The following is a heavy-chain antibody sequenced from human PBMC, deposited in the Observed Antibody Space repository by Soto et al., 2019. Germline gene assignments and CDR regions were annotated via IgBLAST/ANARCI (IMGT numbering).Heavy chain of an antibody. J-gene: IGHJ4*02. D-gene: IGHD3-9*01. V-gene: IGHV4-34*01. Sequence: XETLSLTCSVDGGSFSGYCWSWIRQPPGKGLEWIGEINHSGSTNYNPSLKSRVTISVDTSKNQFSLKLSYVSAADTAVYYCARVDYDILSGYYQNWGQGSLVTVSS. CDR1: GGSFSGYC. CDR3: ARVDYDILSGYYQN. CDR2: INHSGST.